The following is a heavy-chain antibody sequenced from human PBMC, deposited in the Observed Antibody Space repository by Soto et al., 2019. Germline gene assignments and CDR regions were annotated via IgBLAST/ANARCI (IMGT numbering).Heavy chain of an antibody. CDR1: GGSISSGSSY. V-gene: IGHV4-39*01. J-gene: IGHJ4*02. Sequence: SETLSLTCTVSGGSISSGSSYWGWIRQPPGKGLEWIGSIYYLGNTYYNPSLGGRVSISVDTSKNQFSLKLKSVTAADTAVFYFAGLFPYVSSGYHLNYLCQGTLVTVSS. D-gene: IGHD3-22*01. CDR3: AGLFPYVSSGYHLNY. CDR2: IYYLGNT.